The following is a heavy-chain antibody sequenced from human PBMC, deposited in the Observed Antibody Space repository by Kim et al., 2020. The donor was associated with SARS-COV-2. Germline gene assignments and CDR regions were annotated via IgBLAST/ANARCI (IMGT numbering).Heavy chain of an antibody. J-gene: IGHJ6*02. Sequence: SETLSLTCTVSGGSISSYYWSWIRQPPGKGLEWIGCIYYSGSTNYNPSLKSRVTISVDTSKNQFSLKLSSVTAADTAVYYCARGYYDSSGFYYYYYYGMDVWGQGTTVTVSS. CDR1: GGSISSYY. CDR3: ARGYYDSSGFYYYYYYGMDV. CDR2: IYYSGST. V-gene: IGHV4-59*01. D-gene: IGHD3-22*01.